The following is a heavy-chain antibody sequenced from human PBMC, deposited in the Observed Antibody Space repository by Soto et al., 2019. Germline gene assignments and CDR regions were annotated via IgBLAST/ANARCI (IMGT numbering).Heavy chain of an antibody. Sequence: PSETLSLTCTVSGGSISSSSYYWGWIRQPPGKGLEWIGSIYYSGSTYYNPSLKSRVTISVDTSKNQFSLKLSSVTAADTAVYYCARHMGARVWPGEFDYWGQGTLVTVSS. D-gene: IGHD3-16*01. CDR3: ARHMGARVWPGEFDY. CDR1: GGSISSSSYY. V-gene: IGHV4-39*01. J-gene: IGHJ4*02. CDR2: IYYSGST.